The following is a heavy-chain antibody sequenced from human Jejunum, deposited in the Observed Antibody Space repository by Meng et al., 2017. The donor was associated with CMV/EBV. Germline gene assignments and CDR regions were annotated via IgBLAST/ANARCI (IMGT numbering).Heavy chain of an antibody. D-gene: IGHD3-22*01. Sequence: SSYERNWVRQAPGKGLEWVSSISDSGHNTYYTDSVKGRFTISRDNAKNSLYLQLNSLRAEDTAVYYCARAQAAYYYDSSGYHFDSWGQGTLVTVSS. J-gene: IGHJ4*02. CDR2: ISDSGHNT. CDR1: SSYE. CDR3: ARAQAAYYYDSSGYHFDS. V-gene: IGHV3-48*03.